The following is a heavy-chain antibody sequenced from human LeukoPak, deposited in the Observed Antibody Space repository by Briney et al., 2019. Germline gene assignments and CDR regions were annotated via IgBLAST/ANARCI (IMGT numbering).Heavy chain of an antibody. Sequence: ASVKVSCKASGYTFSDYYVHWVRQAPGQGLEWMGWINPNSGGTNYAQKFQGRVTLTRDTSISTAYMELSRLRSDDTAVYYCARGPSLYGDYTYFDNWGQGTLVTVSS. J-gene: IGHJ4*02. CDR1: GYTFSDYY. V-gene: IGHV1-2*02. CDR2: INPNSGGT. CDR3: ARGPSLYGDYTYFDN. D-gene: IGHD4-17*01.